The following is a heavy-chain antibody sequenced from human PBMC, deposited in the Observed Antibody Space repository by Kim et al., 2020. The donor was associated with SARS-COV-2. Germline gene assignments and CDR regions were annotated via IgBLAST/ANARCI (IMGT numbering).Heavy chain of an antibody. D-gene: IGHD6-13*01. V-gene: IGHV3-53*01. J-gene: IGHJ2*01. Sequence: ADSVKGRFTISRDNSKNTLYLQMNSLRAEDTAVYYCARDSSSWYSGYFDLWGRGTLVTVSS. CDR3: ARDSSSWYSGYFDL.